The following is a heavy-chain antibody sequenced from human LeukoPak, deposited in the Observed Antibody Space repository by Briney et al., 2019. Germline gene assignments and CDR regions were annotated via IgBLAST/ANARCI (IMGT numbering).Heavy chain of an antibody. CDR2: NHPYNGNT. V-gene: IGHV1-18*01. CDR3: ARGREAARPGWFDP. Sequence: ASVTVSCKASGYTFKTYGISWMRQAPGQGLEWMGWNHPYNGNTDYAQKVQGRLTMTTDTSTSTAYMELRSLRSDDTAVYYCARGREAARPGWFDPWGQGTLVTVSS. CDR1: GYTFKTYG. D-gene: IGHD6-6*01. J-gene: IGHJ5*02.